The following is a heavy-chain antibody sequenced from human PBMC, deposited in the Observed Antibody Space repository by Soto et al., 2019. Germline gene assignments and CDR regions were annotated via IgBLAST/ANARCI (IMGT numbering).Heavy chain of an antibody. CDR2: INSDGSST. CDR1: GFTFSSYW. J-gene: IGHJ6*02. CDR3: ARAGPDYYYYGMDV. Sequence: PGVSLRLSCVASGFTFSSYWMHWVRQAPGKGLVWVSRINSDGSSTSYADSVKGRFTISRDNAKNTLYLQMNSLRAEDTAVYYCARAGPDYYYYGMDVRGQGNTVTVSS. V-gene: IGHV3-74*01. D-gene: IGHD3-10*01.